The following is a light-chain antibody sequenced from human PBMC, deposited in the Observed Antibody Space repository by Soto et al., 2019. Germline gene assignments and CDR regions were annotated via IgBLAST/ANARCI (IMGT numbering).Light chain of an antibody. CDR3: SSYTSSSTLGV. CDR2: EVS. Sequence: QSALTQPASVSGSPGQSITISCTGTSSDVGGYNYVSWYQQHPGKAPKLMMYEVSNRPSGVSNRFSGSKSGHTASLTISGLQAEEEADYYCSSYTSSSTLGVFGGGTKLTVL. V-gene: IGLV2-14*01. J-gene: IGLJ2*01. CDR1: SSDVGGYNY.